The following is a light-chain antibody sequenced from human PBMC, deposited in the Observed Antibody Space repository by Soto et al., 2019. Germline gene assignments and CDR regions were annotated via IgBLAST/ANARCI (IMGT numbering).Light chain of an antibody. CDR3: CSYAGSPWV. V-gene: IGLV2-11*01. Sequence: QSVLTQPRSVSGSPGQSVTISCTGTSSDVGGYNYVSWYQQHPGKAPKRLIYDVSNRPSGVPDRFSGSKSGNTASLTISGLQAEDEADYYFCSYAGSPWVFGGGTKLTVL. CDR1: SSDVGGYNY. CDR2: DVS. J-gene: IGLJ3*02.